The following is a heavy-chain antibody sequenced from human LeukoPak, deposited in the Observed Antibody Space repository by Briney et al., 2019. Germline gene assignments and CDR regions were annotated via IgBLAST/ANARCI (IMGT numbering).Heavy chain of an antibody. Sequence: PGRSLRLSCAASGFTFSSYAMHWVRQAPGKGLEWVAVISYDGSNKYYADSVKGRFTISRDNSKNTLYLQMNSLRAEDTALYYCAKARAAAGTEGAFDIWGQGTMVTVSS. J-gene: IGHJ3*02. D-gene: IGHD6-13*01. CDR2: ISYDGSNK. V-gene: IGHV3-30*01. CDR3: AKARAAAGTEGAFDI. CDR1: GFTFSSYA.